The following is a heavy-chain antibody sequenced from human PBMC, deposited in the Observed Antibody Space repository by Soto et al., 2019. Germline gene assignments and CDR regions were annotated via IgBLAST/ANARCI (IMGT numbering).Heavy chain of an antibody. CDR3: ARARKAGAGGFDP. CDR2: IIPILGIA. Sequence: QVQLVQSGAEVKKPGSSVKVSCTASGGTFSSYTISWVRQAPGQGREWMGRIIPILGIANYAQKFQGRVTITADKDTSTAYREPSSLRSEDTAVYYCARARKAGAGGFDPWGQGTLVTVSS. J-gene: IGHJ5*02. V-gene: IGHV1-69*02. CDR1: GGTFSSYT.